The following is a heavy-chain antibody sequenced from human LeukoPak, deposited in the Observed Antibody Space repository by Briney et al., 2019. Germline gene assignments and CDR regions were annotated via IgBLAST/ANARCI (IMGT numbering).Heavy chain of an antibody. J-gene: IGHJ4*02. Sequence: SETLSLTCTVSGGSVSNSLYYWSWIRQPPGKGLEWIGYIYYNGDTNYNPSLKSRVIISIDTSSNQFSLRLNSMTAADTAVYYCARVLRAASWRSYDYWGQGSLVTVSS. D-gene: IGHD5-18*01. CDR3: ARVLRAASWRSYDY. CDR1: GGSVSNSLYY. V-gene: IGHV4-61*01. CDR2: IYYNGDT.